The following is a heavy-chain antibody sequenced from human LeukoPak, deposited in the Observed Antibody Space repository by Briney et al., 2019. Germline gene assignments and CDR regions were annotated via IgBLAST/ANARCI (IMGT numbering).Heavy chain of an antibody. CDR3: AKPNGGLQWLATAAFDY. D-gene: IGHD6-19*01. J-gene: IGHJ4*02. V-gene: IGHV3-23*01. Sequence: GGSLRLSCAASGFTFSSYAMSWVRQAPGKGLEWVSAISGSGGSTYYADSVKGRFTISRDNSKNTLYLQMNSLRAEDTAVYYCAKPNGGLQWLATAAFDYWGQGTLVTVSS. CDR2: ISGSGGST. CDR1: GFTFSSYA.